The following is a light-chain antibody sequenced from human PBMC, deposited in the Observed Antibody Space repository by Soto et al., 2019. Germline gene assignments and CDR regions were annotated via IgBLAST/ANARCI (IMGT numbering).Light chain of an antibody. J-gene: IGLJ2*01. Sequence: QSALTQPASVSGSPGQSITISCTGTSSDIGGYNFVSWYQQHPGKAPKLMIYEASKRHSGVSNRFSGSKSGNTASLTISGLQAEDEADYHCCSYASSGTVVFGGGTKVTV. V-gene: IGLV2-23*01. CDR2: EAS. CDR3: CSYASSGTVV. CDR1: SSDIGGYNF.